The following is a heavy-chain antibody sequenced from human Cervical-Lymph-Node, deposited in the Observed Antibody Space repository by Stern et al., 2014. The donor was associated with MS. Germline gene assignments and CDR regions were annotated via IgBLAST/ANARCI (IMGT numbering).Heavy chain of an antibody. CDR2: ISSRSSYI. D-gene: IGHD1-1*01. J-gene: IGHJ4*02. CDR3: ARRSGATNDY. Sequence: EVQLVESGGGLVKPGGSLGLSCKVSGFTFRDSRMNWVRPAPGEGLEWGSTISSRSSYIYYSDSVKGRYTISRDNAKNSLYLQMNSLRVDDTAVYYCARRSGATNDYWGQGTLVTVSS. V-gene: IGHV3-21*01. CDR1: GFTFRDSR.